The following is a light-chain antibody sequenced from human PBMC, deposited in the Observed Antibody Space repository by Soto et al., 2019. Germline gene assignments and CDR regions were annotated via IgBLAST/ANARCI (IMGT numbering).Light chain of an antibody. Sequence: DIQMTQTHSTLSATAGDRVTITCRASQTISSWLAWYQLKPGKAPKLLIYKASTLKSGVPSRFSGSGSGTEFTLTISSLQPDDFATYYCQHYNSYSEAFGQGTKVDIK. J-gene: IGKJ1*01. CDR2: KAS. CDR3: QHYNSYSEA. V-gene: IGKV1-5*03. CDR1: QTISSW.